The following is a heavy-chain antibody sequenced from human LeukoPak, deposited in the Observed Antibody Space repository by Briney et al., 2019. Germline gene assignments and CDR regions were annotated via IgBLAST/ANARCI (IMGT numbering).Heavy chain of an antibody. CDR1: GGTFSSYA. J-gene: IGHJ4*02. Sequence: ASVKVSCMASGGTFSSYAISWVRQAPGQGLEWMGWISPYNANTNYAQKLQGRVTMTTDTSTSTAYMELRSLRSDDTAVFYCARGGGYSILTGYPLDYWGQGTLVTVSS. V-gene: IGHV1-18*01. CDR3: ARGGGYSILTGYPLDY. CDR2: ISPYNANT. D-gene: IGHD3-9*01.